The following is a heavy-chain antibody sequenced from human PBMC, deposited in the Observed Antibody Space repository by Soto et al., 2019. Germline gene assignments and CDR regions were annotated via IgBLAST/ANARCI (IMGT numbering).Heavy chain of an antibody. D-gene: IGHD3-10*01. CDR1: GGSISSGGYY. CDR2: IYYSGST. CDR3: ARDRSEVLRGFFRKARFDP. V-gene: IGHV4-31*03. J-gene: IGHJ5*02. Sequence: QVQLQESGPGLVKPSQTLSLTCTVSGGSISSGGYYWSWIRQHPGKGLEWIGYIYYSGSTYYNPSLKSRVTISVDTSKNQFSLKLSSVTAADTAVYYCARDRSEVLRGFFRKARFDPWGQGTLVTVSS.